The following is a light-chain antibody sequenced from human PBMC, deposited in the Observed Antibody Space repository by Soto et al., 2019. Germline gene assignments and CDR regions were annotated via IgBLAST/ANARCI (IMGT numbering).Light chain of an antibody. Sequence: EIVLTQSPATLSLSPGERATLSCRASQSVSSSYLAWYQQKPGQAPMLLIYGASSRATGIPDRFSGSGSGTDFTLTISRLEPEDFAVYYCQQYGSSPPITFGQGTRLEIK. CDR3: QQYGSSPPIT. CDR2: GAS. J-gene: IGKJ5*01. V-gene: IGKV3-20*01. CDR1: QSVSSSY.